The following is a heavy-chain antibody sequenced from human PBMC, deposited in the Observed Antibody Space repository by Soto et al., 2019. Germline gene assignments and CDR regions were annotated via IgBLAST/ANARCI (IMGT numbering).Heavy chain of an antibody. CDR1: GGSISSYY. CDR3: ARGEVFGVVTPLYGMDV. D-gene: IGHD3-3*01. Sequence: QVQLQESGPGLVKPSETLSLTCTVSGGSISSYYWSWIRQPPGNGLEWIGYIYYSGSTNYHPSLKGRRTLSVDTSKNQSSPQLSSVTAADTAEYYFARGEVFGVVTPLYGMDVWGQGTTVTFSS. J-gene: IGHJ6*02. V-gene: IGHV4-59*01. CDR2: IYYSGST.